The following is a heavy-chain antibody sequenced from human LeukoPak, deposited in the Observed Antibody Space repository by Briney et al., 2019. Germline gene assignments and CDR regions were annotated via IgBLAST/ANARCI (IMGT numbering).Heavy chain of an antibody. Sequence: SVKVSCTASGYTFTSYYIHWVRQAPGQGLEWMGGIIPIFGTANYAQKFQGRVTITADKSTSTAYMELSSLRSEDTAVYYCARDHGGGSRDGYKRGFDYWGQGTLVTVSS. J-gene: IGHJ4*02. CDR3: ARDHGGGSRDGYKRGFDY. D-gene: IGHD5-24*01. CDR2: IIPIFGTA. V-gene: IGHV1-69*06. CDR1: GYTFTSYY.